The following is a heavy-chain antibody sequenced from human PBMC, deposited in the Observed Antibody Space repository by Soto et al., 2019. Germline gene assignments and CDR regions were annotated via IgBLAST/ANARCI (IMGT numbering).Heavy chain of an antibody. Sequence: GGSLRLSCVMSGFTFSRNTMNWVRQAPGKGLEWVASITSSRSYVYYADSVKGRFSASRDNAKNSLSLQMDSLRPDDTAIYFCVKDEGIEAMDVWGQGTTVTVSS. CDR3: VKDEGIEAMDV. J-gene: IGHJ6*02. CDR1: GFTFSRNT. D-gene: IGHD3-3*02. V-gene: IGHV3-21*01. CDR2: ITSSRSYV.